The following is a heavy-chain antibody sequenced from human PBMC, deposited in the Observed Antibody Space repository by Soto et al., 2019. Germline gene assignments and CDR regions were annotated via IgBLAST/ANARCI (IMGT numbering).Heavy chain of an antibody. Sequence: AGGSLRLSCAASGFTLNNYAMTWVRQAPGKGLDWVSSLTGDGRTFYAGSVKGRFTISRDDSKNTLYLQMDSLRAEDTAVYYCARDALKVRGVIEYYFDYWGQGTLVTVSS. CDR1: GFTLNNYA. D-gene: IGHD3-10*01. CDR2: LTGDGRT. J-gene: IGHJ4*02. CDR3: ARDALKVRGVIEYYFDY. V-gene: IGHV3-23*01.